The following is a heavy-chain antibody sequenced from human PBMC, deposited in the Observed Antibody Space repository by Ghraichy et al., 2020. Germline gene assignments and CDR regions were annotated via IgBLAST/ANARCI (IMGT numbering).Heavy chain of an antibody. CDR2: ISYDGRKK. V-gene: IGHV3-30*04. CDR1: GFNFSTYA. CDR3: ARAHNPQNPDSIDY. J-gene: IGHJ4*02. Sequence: GESLNISCAASGFNFSTYAVHWVHQVPGQGLAWVAVISYDGRKKYTADSVKGRFSISRDNSKNTLSLQMSSLKTDDTAVYYCARAHNPQNPDSIDYWGQGTLVTVSS. D-gene: IGHD1-1*01.